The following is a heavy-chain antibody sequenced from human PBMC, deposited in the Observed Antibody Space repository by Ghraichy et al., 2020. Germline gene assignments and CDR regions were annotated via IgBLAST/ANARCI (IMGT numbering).Heavy chain of an antibody. D-gene: IGHD3-10*01. CDR1: GGSISTYY. CDR2: IYYSGST. Sequence: SETLSLTCTVSGGSISTYYWSWIRQPPGKGPEWIGYIYYSGSTNYNPSLKSRVTMSVDTSKNQFSLKLTSVTAADTAVYYCARHGEGPTKIDYWGQGTLVTVSS. J-gene: IGHJ4*02. CDR3: ARHGEGPTKIDY. V-gene: IGHV4-59*08.